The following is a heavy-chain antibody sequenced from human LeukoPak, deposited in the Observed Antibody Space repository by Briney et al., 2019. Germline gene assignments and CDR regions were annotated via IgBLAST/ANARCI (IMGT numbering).Heavy chain of an antibody. CDR2: IYYSGST. Sequence: PSETLSLTCTVSGGSISSGSYYWGWIRQSPGKGLEWIGSIYYSGSTYYNPSLKSRVTISVDTSKNQLSLKLSSVTAADTAVYYCAAIVGASWFDPWGQGTLVTVSS. V-gene: IGHV4-39*01. J-gene: IGHJ5*02. CDR1: GGSISSGSYY. CDR3: AAIVGASWFDP. D-gene: IGHD1-26*01.